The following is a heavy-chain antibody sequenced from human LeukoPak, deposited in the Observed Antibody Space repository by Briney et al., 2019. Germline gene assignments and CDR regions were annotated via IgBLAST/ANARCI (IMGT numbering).Heavy chain of an antibody. CDR1: GYTFTNYA. D-gene: IGHD2-8*01. CDR2: ISAYNGNT. V-gene: IGHV1-18*01. Sequence: ASVKVSCKASGYTFTNYAISWVRQAPGQGLEWMGWISAYNGNTNYAQNLQGRVTMTTDTSTSTAYMELRSLRSDDTAVYYCALNPYCTTITCYYFDYWGQGTLVTVSS. J-gene: IGHJ4*02. CDR3: ALNPYCTTITCYYFDY.